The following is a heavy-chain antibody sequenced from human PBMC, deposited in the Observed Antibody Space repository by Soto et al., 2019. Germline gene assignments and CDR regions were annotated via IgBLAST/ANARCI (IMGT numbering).Heavy chain of an antibody. D-gene: IGHD4-17*01. V-gene: IGHV3-33*01. Sequence: GGSLRLSCAASGFTFSSYGMHWVRQAPGKGLEWVAVIWYDGSNKYYADSVKGRFTISRDNSKNTLYLQMNSLGAEDTAVYYCARGDPTVTTKPIAAFDICGQGTMVTVSS. CDR2: IWYDGSNK. J-gene: IGHJ3*02. CDR3: ARGDPTVTTKPIAAFDI. CDR1: GFTFSSYG.